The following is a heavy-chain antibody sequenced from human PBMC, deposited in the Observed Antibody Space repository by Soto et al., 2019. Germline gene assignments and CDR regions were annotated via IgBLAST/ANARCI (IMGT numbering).Heavy chain of an antibody. Sequence: QVQLVQSGAEVKKPGSSVKVSCKASGGTFSSYAISWVRQAPGQGLEWMGGIIPIFGTANYAQKFQGRVTITVDESTSTAYMELSSLRSEDTAVYYCARGKGCGGGGSCYRIYNWFDPWGQGTLVTVSS. CDR1: GGTFSSYA. CDR3: ARGKGCGGGGSCYRIYNWFDP. V-gene: IGHV1-69*01. CDR2: IIPIFGTA. D-gene: IGHD2-15*01. J-gene: IGHJ5*02.